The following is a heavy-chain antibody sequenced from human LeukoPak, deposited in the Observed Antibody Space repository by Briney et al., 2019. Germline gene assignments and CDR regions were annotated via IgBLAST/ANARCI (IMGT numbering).Heavy chain of an antibody. J-gene: IGHJ4*02. V-gene: IGHV4-59*01. Sequence: SETLSLTCTVSGGSISSYYWSWIRQPPGRGLEWIGYIYYSGSTYYNPSLKSRVTISVDTSKSQSSLKLSSVTAADTAVYYCAREKFSSGYYYYYFDYWGQGTLVTVSS. D-gene: IGHD3-22*01. CDR3: AREKFSSGYYYYYFDY. CDR1: GGSISSYY. CDR2: IYYSGST.